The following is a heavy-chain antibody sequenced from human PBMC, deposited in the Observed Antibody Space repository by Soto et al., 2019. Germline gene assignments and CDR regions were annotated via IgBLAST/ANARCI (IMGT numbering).Heavy chain of an antibody. D-gene: IGHD1-1*01. Sequence: ETLRLSCAASGFTFSSYAMSWVRQAPGKGLEWVSAISGSDGSTYYADSVKGRFTISRDNSKNTLYLQMNSLRAEDTAVYYCAKDPGTTLATIDYWGQGTLVTVSS. V-gene: IGHV3-23*01. CDR1: GFTFSSYA. CDR3: AKDPGTTLATIDY. CDR2: ISGSDGST. J-gene: IGHJ4*02.